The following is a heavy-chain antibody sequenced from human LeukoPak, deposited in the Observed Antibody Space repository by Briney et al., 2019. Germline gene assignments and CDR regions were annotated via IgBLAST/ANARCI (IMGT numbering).Heavy chain of an antibody. Sequence: SETLSLTCTVSGGSITNYYWSWIRQPAGKGLEWIGSIYYSGTTYYNPSLKSRVTISVDTSKNQFSLKLSSVTAADTAVYYCARVSRAVDYWGQGTLVTVSS. CDR3: ARVSRAVDY. CDR1: GGSITNYY. J-gene: IGHJ4*02. V-gene: IGHV4-59*08. CDR2: IYYSGTT.